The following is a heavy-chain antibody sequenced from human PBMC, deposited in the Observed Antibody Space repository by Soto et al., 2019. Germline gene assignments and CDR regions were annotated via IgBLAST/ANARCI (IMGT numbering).Heavy chain of an antibody. CDR2: VYYSGST. CDR1: GDSISSSNYH. CDR3: ARHRGPTGPNY. J-gene: IGHJ4*02. D-gene: IGHD3-10*01. V-gene: IGHV4-39*01. Sequence: SETLSLTCTVSGDSISSSNYHWGWIRQPPGKGLEWIGSVYYSGSTYYNPSLKSRVTISIDASKDQFSLNLNSVTATDTAVYYCARHRGPTGPNYWGQGTLVTVSS.